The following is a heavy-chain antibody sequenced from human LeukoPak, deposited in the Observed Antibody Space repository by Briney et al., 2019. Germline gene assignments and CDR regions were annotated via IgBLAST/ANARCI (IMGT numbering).Heavy chain of an antibody. J-gene: IGHJ4*02. CDR2: INPSGGST. D-gene: IGHD1-20*01. CDR3: ARDNWNDVTFDY. Sequence: ASVKVSCKASGYTFTSYYMHWVRQAPGQGLEWMGIINPSGGSTSYAQKFQGRVTMTRDTSTSTVYMELSSLRSEDTAAYYCARDNWNDVTFDYWGQGTLVTVSS. CDR1: GYTFTSYY. V-gene: IGHV1-46*01.